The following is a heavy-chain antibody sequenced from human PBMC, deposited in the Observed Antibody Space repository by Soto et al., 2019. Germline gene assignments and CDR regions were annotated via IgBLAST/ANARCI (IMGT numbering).Heavy chain of an antibody. CDR3: ARARLTMVRGVIMDYYYGMDV. V-gene: IGHV1-69*13. J-gene: IGHJ6*02. CDR2: IIPIFGTA. D-gene: IGHD3-10*01. Sequence: SVKVSCKASGGTFSSYAISWVRQAPGQGLEWMGGIIPIFGTANYAQKFQGRVTITADESTSTAYMELSSLRSEDTAVYYCARARLTMVRGVIMDYYYGMDVWGQGTMVTVS. CDR1: GGTFSSYA.